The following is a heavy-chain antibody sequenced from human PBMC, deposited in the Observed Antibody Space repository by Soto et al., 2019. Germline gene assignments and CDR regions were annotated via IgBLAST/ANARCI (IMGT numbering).Heavy chain of an antibody. D-gene: IGHD1-26*01. J-gene: IGHJ3*02. Sequence: GESLKLSCQVLGDDFDMYWIAWVRQTPGRGLEWIGFIYPGDSETKYSPSFQGRVTMSVDKSTRTAYLQWSGLTASDTATYYCARHRRAIVATTDPLDIWGQGTKVSDS. V-gene: IGHV5-51*01. CDR3: ARHRRAIVATTDPLDI. CDR1: GDDFDMYW. CDR2: IYPGDSET.